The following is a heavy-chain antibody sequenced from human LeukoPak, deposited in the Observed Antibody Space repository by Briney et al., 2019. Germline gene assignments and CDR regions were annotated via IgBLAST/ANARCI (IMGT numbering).Heavy chain of an antibody. Sequence: PGGSLRLSCAASGFTFSSYGMHWVRQAPGKGLEWVAVISYDGSNKYYADSVKGRFTISRDNSKNTLYLQMNSLRAEDTAVYYCAKTGPITGTTATDYWGQGTLVTVSS. V-gene: IGHV3-30*18. J-gene: IGHJ4*02. CDR1: GFTFSSYG. CDR2: ISYDGSNK. D-gene: IGHD1-20*01. CDR3: AKTGPITGTTATDY.